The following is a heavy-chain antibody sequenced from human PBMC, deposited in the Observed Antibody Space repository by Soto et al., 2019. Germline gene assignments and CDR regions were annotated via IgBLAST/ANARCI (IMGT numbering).Heavy chain of an antibody. CDR2: IYLGQPTP. V-gene: IGHV4-59*08. CDR3: ARSNPRYSSPEY. D-gene: IGHD6-13*01. CDR1: GSSLNDFQ. J-gene: IGHJ4*02. Sequence: QVQLQESGPGLVKPSETLSLTCTVSGSSLNDFQWIWIRPPPGKGLVWIGSIYLGQPTPSDNPSLKSRDTLPLATSKSQVSLKLASVTAADTAVYFCARSNPRYSSPEYWGQGSLVTVSS.